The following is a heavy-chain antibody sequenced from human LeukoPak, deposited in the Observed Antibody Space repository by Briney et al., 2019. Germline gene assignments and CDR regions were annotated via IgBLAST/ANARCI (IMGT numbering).Heavy chain of an antibody. CDR3: AREGGSGSYYMD. D-gene: IGHD3-10*01. V-gene: IGHV1-69*06. CDR1: GGTFSSYA. Sequence: SVKVSRKASGGTFSSYAISWVRQAPGQGLEWMGGIIPTFGTANYAQKFQGRVTITADKSTSTAYMELSGLRSEDTAVYYCAREGGSGSYYMDWGQGTLVTVSS. CDR2: IIPTFGTA. J-gene: IGHJ4*02.